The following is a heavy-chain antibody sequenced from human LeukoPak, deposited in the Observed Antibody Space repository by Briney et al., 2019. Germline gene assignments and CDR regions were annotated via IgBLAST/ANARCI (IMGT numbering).Heavy chain of an antibody. CDR3: ARQSGYSYGNYYFDY. D-gene: IGHD5-18*01. V-gene: IGHV4-34*01. CDR2: INHSGGT. CDR1: GGSFSGYY. Sequence: SETLSLTCAVYGGSFSGYYWSWIRQPPGKGLEWIGEINHSGGTNYNPSLKSRVTISLDTSKNQFSLKLSSVTAADTAVYYCARQSGYSYGNYYFDYWGQGTLVTVSS. J-gene: IGHJ4*02.